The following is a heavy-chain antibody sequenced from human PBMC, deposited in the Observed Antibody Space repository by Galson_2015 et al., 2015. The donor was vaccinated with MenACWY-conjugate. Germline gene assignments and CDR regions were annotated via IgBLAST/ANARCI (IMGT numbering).Heavy chain of an antibody. V-gene: IGHV3-21*01. D-gene: IGHD1-26*01. CDR2: ISSSSIYI. Sequence: SLRLSCAASGFTFSTYSMNWVRQAPGKGLEWVSSISSSSIYIYYTDSVKGRFTISRDNAKNSLYLQMNSLRVEDTAVYYRTRRTGGSYDYWGQGTLVTVSS. CDR1: GFTFSTYS. J-gene: IGHJ4*02. CDR3: TRRTGGSYDY.